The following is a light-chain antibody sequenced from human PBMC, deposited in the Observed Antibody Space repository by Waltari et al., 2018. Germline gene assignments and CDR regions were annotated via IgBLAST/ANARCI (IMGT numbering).Light chain of an antibody. CDR2: DES. CDR3: QHYDGVPPWT. V-gene: IGKV1-33*01. J-gene: IGKJ1*01. Sequence: DIQMTQSPSSLSASVGDRVTITCQASRDINNYLNWYQQKPGKAPKLLIYDESTLETGVPSRFSGSGSGTDVVFTISRLQPEDIATYYCQHYDGVPPWTFGQGTRVDFK. CDR1: RDINNY.